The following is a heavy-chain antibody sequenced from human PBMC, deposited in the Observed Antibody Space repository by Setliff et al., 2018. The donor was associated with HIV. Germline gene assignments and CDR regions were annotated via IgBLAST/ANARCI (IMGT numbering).Heavy chain of an antibody. CDR1: SDSISSRSDF. J-gene: IGHJ4*02. CDR3: ARQIASGHWAFDS. Sequence: SETLSLTCTVSSDSISSRSDFWWGWIRQPPGKGLEWIGSIYHTGQTYDNPSVKSRLTISVDTDENQFSLKLRSVTAAETAVYYCARQIASGHWAFDSWGQGALVTV. V-gene: IGHV4-39*01. CDR2: IYHTGQT. D-gene: IGHD3-3*01.